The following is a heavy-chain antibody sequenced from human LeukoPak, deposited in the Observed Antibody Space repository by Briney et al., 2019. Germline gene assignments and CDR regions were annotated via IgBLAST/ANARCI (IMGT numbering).Heavy chain of an antibody. V-gene: IGHV3-15*07. CDR1: GFTFSNAW. CDR2: IKSKTDGGTT. CDR3: TTARGCDLQYFQY. Sequence: GGSLRLSCAASGFTFSNAWMNWVRQAPGKGLEWVGRIKSKTDGGTTDCAAPVKGRFTISRDDSKNTLYLQMNSLRTEDTAVYYCTTARGCDLQYFQYWGQGTLVTVSS. D-gene: IGHD1-26*01. J-gene: IGHJ1*01.